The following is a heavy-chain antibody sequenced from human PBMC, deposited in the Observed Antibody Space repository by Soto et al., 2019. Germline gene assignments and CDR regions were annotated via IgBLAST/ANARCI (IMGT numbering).Heavy chain of an antibody. D-gene: IGHD1-1*01. CDR3: ARTTTLENYFDY. CDR2: IFHTGSS. CDR1: GDSFSSYY. V-gene: IGHV4-59*01. J-gene: IGHJ4*01. Sequence: SETLSLTCTASGDSFSSYYWSWIRQPPGKGLEWIGYIFHTGSSVSNPSLKSRVTMSVDMSEKEFSLKLTSVTAADTALYYCARTTTLENYFDYWGHGTLVTVSS.